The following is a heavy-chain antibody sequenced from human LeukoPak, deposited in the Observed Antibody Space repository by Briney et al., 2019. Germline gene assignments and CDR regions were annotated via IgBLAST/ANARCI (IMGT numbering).Heavy chain of an antibody. D-gene: IGHD6-19*01. CDR2: ISGTAETT. J-gene: IGHJ3*01. V-gene: IGHV3-23*01. CDR1: GFSFNNYA. CDR3: AKTHWLLGALDL. Sequence: GSLRLSCAASGFSFNNYAMSWVRQAPGKGLEWVSAISGTAETTYYADSVKGRFTISRDNSKNTVYLQINSLRTEDTAKYYCAKTHWLLGALDLWGQGTMVTVS.